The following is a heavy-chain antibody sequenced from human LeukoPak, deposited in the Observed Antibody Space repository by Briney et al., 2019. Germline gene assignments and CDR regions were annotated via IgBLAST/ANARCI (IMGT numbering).Heavy chain of an antibody. CDR2: ISAYNDNT. J-gene: IGHJ6*03. CDR1: GYTLTNYG. CDR3: ARDWPHHGCSGGSCYRGYYYYYYMDV. D-gene: IGHD2-15*01. V-gene: IGHV1-18*01. Sequence: GASVKVSCKASGYTLTNYGVSWVRQAPGQGLEWMGWISAYNDNTNYAQKLQGRVTMTTDTSTSTAYMELRSLRSGDTAVYYCARDWPHHGCSGGSCYRGYYYYYYMDVWGKGTTVTVSS.